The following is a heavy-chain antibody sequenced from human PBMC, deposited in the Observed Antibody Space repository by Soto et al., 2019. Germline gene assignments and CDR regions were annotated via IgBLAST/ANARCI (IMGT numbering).Heavy chain of an antibody. D-gene: IGHD4-17*01. V-gene: IGHV5-51*01. Sequence: GESLKISCKGSGYSFTSYWIGWVRQMPGKGLEWMGIIYPGDSDTNYNPSLKSRVTISVDTSKNQFSLKLSSVTAADTAVYYCARHSLGFGDYTVENFDYWGQGTLVTVSS. CDR1: GYSFTSYW. CDR3: ARHSLGFGDYTVENFDY. CDR2: IYPGDSDT. J-gene: IGHJ4*02.